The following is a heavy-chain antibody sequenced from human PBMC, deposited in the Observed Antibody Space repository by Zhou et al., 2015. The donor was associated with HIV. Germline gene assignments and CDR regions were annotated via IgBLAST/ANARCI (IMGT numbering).Heavy chain of an antibody. D-gene: IGHD2-15*01. CDR2: IIPIYGAT. J-gene: IGHJ4*02. Sequence: QVQLVQSGAEVKKPGSSVKVSCKASGGTFSSYAISWVRQAPGEGLEWMGQIIPIYGATNYAQKFQGRVTITADESTSTAYMELSSLKSEDTAVYYCAREDRYCSGVSCYPAFDYWGQGTLVAVSS. CDR3: AREDRYCSGVSCYPAFDY. V-gene: IGHV1-69*01. CDR1: GGTFSSYA.